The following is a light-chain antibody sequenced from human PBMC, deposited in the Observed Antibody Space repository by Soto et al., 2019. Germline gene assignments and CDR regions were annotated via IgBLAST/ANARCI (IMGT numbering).Light chain of an antibody. J-gene: IGKJ2*01. V-gene: IGKV1-6*01. Sequence: AIQMTQSPSSLYASVGDRVTITCRASQGSRNDLGWYQQKPWKAPKLLIYAASSLQSGVPSRFSGSGSGTDFTLTISSLQPEDFATYYCLQDYNYPRTFGQGTKLEIK. CDR1: QGSRND. CDR3: LQDYNYPRT. CDR2: AAS.